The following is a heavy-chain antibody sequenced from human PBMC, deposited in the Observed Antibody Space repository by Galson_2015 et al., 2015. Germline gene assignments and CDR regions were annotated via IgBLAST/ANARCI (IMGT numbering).Heavy chain of an antibody. D-gene: IGHD2-2*01. V-gene: IGHV3-48*02. J-gene: IGHJ4*02. CDR3: ARDRGVIVVVPAAIDAFDI. Sequence: SLRLSCEASGFTFSSYAMSRVRQAPGKGLEWDSYISSSSSTIYYADSVKGRFTISRDNAKNSLYLQINSLRDEDTAVYYCARDRGVIVVVPAAIDAFDIWGQGSLVTVSS. CDR1: GFTFSSYA. CDR2: ISSSSSTI.